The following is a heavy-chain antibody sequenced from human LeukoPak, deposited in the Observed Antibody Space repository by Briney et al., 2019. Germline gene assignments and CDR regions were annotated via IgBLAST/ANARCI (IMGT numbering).Heavy chain of an antibody. CDR2: IFPDGQT. D-gene: IGHD4-17*01. J-gene: IGHJ4*02. V-gene: IGHV3-53*01. Sequence: GGSLRLSCAASGFTFSSYAMSWVRQAPGKGLEWVSLIFPDGQTYYADFVQGRFSISRDMSRNSLFLDMSSLRAEDTAVFFCARANPVYGDFDYWGQGTLVTVSS. CDR3: ARANPVYGDFDY. CDR1: GFTFSSYA.